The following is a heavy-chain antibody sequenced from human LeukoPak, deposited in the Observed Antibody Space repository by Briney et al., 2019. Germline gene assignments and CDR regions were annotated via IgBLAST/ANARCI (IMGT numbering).Heavy chain of an antibody. V-gene: IGHV1-46*01. J-gene: IGHJ4*02. CDR2: INPSEADT. D-gene: IGHD6-13*01. Sequence: GASVKVSCKASGYTFTSYYMHWVRQAPGQGLEWIGIINPSEADTAYAQKFQGRVTITADESTSTAYMELSSLRSEDTAVYYCASHGAAGRDYWGQGTLVTVSS. CDR3: ASHGAAGRDY. CDR1: GYTFTSYY.